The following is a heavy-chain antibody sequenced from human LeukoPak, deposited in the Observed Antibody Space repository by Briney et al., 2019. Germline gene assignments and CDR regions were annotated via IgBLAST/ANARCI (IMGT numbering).Heavy chain of an antibody. CDR1: GYTFTNYG. V-gene: IGHV7-4-1*02. CDR2: INTNTGNP. Sequence: ASVKVSCKASGYTFTNYGITWVRQAPGQGLEWMGWINTNTGNPTYAQGFTGRFVFSLDTSVSTAYLQISSLKAEDTAVYYCARKGPYYYYYYMDVWGKGTTVTVSS. J-gene: IGHJ6*03. CDR3: ARKGPYYYYYYMDV.